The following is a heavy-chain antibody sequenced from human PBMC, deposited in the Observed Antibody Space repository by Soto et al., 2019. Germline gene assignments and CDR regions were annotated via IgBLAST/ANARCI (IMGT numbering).Heavy chain of an antibody. CDR2: ISSSSNEI. V-gene: IGHV3-21*01. CDR3: ARDWGMAPADY. D-gene: IGHD3-16*01. CDR1: GFAFSTYS. J-gene: IGHJ4*02. Sequence: GGSLRLSCAASGFAFSTYSMNWVRQAPGKGLEWVSSISSSSNEIHYADSVKGRFTISRDNAKNSLYLQMNSLRAEDTAVYYCARDWGMAPADYWGQGTLVTVS.